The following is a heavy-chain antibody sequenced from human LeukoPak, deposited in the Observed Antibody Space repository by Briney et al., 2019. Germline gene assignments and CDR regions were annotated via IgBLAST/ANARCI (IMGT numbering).Heavy chain of an antibody. J-gene: IGHJ3*02. Sequence: GGSLRLSCAASGFTFSDYYMSWIRQAPGKGLEWVSYISSSGSTIYYADSVKGRFTISRDNSKNTLYLQMNSLRAEDTAVYYCAKGHDLGFLTFDIWGQGTMVTVSS. CDR1: GFTFSDYY. CDR3: AKGHDLGFLTFDI. V-gene: IGHV3-11*01. D-gene: IGHD3-3*01. CDR2: ISSSGSTI.